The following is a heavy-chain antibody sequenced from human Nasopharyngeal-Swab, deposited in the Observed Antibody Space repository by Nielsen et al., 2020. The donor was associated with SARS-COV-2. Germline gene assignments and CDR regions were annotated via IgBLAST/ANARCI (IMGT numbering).Heavy chain of an antibody. CDR3: ARARGAYGDYYYYYYTDV. CDR2: TYHRYKWYN. Sequence: WIRQSPSRGLEWLGRTYHRYKWYNDYAVSVKSRITINPDTSKNQFSLHLNSETPEDTAVYYCARARGAYGDYYYYYYTDVWGKGTTVTVSS. J-gene: IGHJ6*03. V-gene: IGHV6-1*01. D-gene: IGHD4-17*01.